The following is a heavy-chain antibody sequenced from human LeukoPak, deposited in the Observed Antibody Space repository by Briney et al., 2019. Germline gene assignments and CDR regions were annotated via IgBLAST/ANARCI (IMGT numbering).Heavy chain of an antibody. CDR2: IIPIFGTA. J-gene: IGHJ4*02. CDR1: GGTFSSYA. Sequence: SVKVSCKASGGTFSSYAISWVRQAPGQGLEWMGGIIPIFGTANYAQKFQGRATITADESTSTAYMELSSLRSEDTAVYYCARPDEDRGYSYGYNYWGQGTLVTVSS. D-gene: IGHD5-18*01. CDR3: ARPDEDRGYSYGYNY. V-gene: IGHV1-69*13.